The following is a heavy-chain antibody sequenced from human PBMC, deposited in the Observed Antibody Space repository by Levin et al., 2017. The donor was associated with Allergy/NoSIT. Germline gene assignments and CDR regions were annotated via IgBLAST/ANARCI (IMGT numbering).Heavy chain of an antibody. CDR2: ISSSGTTI. J-gene: IGHJ4*02. Sequence: PGGSLRLSCAASGFTFSDYYMTWIRQAPGKGLEWVSYISSSGTTIYYADSVKGRFTISRDNAKNSLSLQMNSLRDDDTAVYYCARVATIDYFFDYWGQGTLLTVSS. V-gene: IGHV3-11*01. CDR3: ARVATIDYFFDY. CDR1: GFTFSDYY. D-gene: IGHD5-12*01.